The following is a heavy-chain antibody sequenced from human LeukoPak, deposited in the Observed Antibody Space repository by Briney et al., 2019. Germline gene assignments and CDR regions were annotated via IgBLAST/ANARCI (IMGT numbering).Heavy chain of an antibody. J-gene: IGHJ4*02. CDR3: ARHTTYYYDSSGPTIDY. Sequence: ASVKVSCKASGGTFSSYAISWVRQAPGQGLEWMGGIIPIFGTANYAQKFQGRVTITADESTSTAYMGLSSLRSEDTAVYYCARHTTYYYDSSGPTIDYWGQGTLVTVSS. CDR1: GGTFSSYA. D-gene: IGHD3-22*01. CDR2: IIPIFGTA. V-gene: IGHV1-69*13.